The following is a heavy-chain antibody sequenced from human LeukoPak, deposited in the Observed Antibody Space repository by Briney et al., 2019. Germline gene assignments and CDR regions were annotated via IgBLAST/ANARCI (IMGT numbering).Heavy chain of an antibody. CDR2: ISGSGDST. D-gene: IGHD3-9*01. V-gene: IGHV3-23*01. CDR1: GFTFRSYA. CDR3: AKDAYYDKEGYFDY. J-gene: IGHJ4*02. Sequence: GGSLRLSCAASGFTFRSYAINWVRQAPGKGLEWVSVISGSGDSTYYADSVKGRFTISRDSSKNTLYLQMNSLRAEDTAVYYCAKDAYYDKEGYFDYWGQGTLVTVSS.